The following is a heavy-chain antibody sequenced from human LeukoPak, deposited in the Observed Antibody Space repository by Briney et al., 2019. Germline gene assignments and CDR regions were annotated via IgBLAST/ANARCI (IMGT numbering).Heavy chain of an antibody. D-gene: IGHD2-2*01. V-gene: IGHV3-21*01. CDR1: GFTFSSYS. CDR2: ISSSSSYI. J-gene: IGHJ2*01. Sequence: GGSLRLSCAASGFTFSSYSMNWVRQAPGKGLEWVSSISSSSSYIYYADSVKGRFTISRDNAKNSLYPQMNSLRAEDTAVYYCARDGDNIVVVPAAPVGDLWGRGTLVTVSS. CDR3: ARDGDNIVVVPAAPVGDL.